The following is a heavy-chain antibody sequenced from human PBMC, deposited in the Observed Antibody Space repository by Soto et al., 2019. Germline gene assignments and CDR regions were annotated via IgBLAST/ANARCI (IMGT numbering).Heavy chain of an antibody. CDR2: IYYSGST. Sequence: SETLSLTCTVSGGSISSYYWSWIRQPPGKGLEWIGYIYYSGSTNYNPSLKSRVTISVDTSKNQFSLKLSSVTAADTAVYYCAXHSYGLDSLSHFDYWGQGTLVTVSS. J-gene: IGHJ4*02. V-gene: IGHV4-59*08. D-gene: IGHD3-10*01. CDR1: GGSISSYY. CDR3: AXHSYGLDSLSHFDY.